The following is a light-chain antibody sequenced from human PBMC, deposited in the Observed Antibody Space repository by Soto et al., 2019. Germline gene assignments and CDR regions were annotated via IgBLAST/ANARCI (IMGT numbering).Light chain of an antibody. CDR3: QQYNNWPSWT. J-gene: IGKJ1*01. CDR1: QSVSSN. CDR2: GAS. V-gene: IGKV3-15*01. Sequence: EVVMTQSPATLSVSPGEKATHSCRASQSVSSNLAWYQQKPGQAPRLLIYGASTRATGIPARFSGSGSGTEFTLTISSLHSEDFAVYYCQQYNNWPSWTFGQGTKVDI.